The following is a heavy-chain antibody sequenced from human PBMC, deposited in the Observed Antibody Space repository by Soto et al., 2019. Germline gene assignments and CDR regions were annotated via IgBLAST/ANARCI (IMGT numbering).Heavy chain of an antibody. CDR3: AQDINYITGSTGGLDY. V-gene: IGHV3-9*01. J-gene: IGHJ4*02. D-gene: IGHD1-7*01. Sequence: GGSLRLSCAASGFTFSGYSMHWVRQAPGKGLEWVSRISCNGGSIGYADSVKGRFTISRDNAKNSLYLQMNSLRAEDTVVYACAQDINYITGSTGGLDYWGQGTMVTVSS. CDR1: GFTFSGYS. CDR2: ISCNGGSI.